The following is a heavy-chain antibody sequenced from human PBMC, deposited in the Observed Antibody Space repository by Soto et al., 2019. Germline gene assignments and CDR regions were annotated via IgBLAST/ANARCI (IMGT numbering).Heavy chain of an antibody. CDR3: ARMNYYDTSGYPFDF. CDR1: GGSVSSYY. J-gene: IGHJ4*02. CDR2: IYFRGTT. D-gene: IGHD3-22*01. V-gene: IGHV4-59*02. Sequence: SETLSLTCTVSGGSVSSYYWSWIRQPPGKGLEWIGYIYFRGTTNYNPSLKSRVTMSADTSKNQFSLKLNSVTAADTAVYYCARMNYYDTSGYPFDFWGQGMMVTVSS.